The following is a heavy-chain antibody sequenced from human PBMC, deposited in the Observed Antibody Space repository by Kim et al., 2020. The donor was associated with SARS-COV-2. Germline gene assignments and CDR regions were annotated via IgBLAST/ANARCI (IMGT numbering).Heavy chain of an antibody. CDR2: GTTI. Sequence: GTTIKYADSVNGRFTISRDNAKKSLSLQMNSLTPEDTAVYYCVREPNYWGQGTLVTVSS. V-gene: IGHV3-11*01. J-gene: IGHJ4*02. CDR3: VREPNY.